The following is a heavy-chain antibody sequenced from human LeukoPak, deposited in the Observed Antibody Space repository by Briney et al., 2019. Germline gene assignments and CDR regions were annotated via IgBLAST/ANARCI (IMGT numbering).Heavy chain of an antibody. CDR3: AREHYNGRYYYMDV. CDR1: GFTVRSNY. Sequence: GGTLRLSCAAFGFTVRSNYMSWVRQAPGKGLEWVSVIYSGDSTSYAGSVQGRFTISRDNSKNALYLQMNRLRGEDTAVYYRAREHYNGRYYYMDVWGKGTAVTVSS. D-gene: IGHD3-10*01. CDR2: IYSGDST. V-gene: IGHV3-53*05. J-gene: IGHJ6*03.